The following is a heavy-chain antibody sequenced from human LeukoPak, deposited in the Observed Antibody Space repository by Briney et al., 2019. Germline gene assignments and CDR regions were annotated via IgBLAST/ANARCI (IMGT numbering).Heavy chain of an antibody. CDR2: FDPEDGET. J-gene: IGHJ4*02. Sequence: ASVKVSCKVSGYTLTELSMHWVRQAPGKGLEWMGGFDPEDGETIYAQEFQGRVTMTEDTSTDTAYMELSSLRSEDTAVYYCATGRIMITFGGASKFDYWGQGTLVTVSS. V-gene: IGHV1-24*01. CDR1: GYTLTELS. CDR3: ATGRIMITFGGASKFDY. D-gene: IGHD3-16*01.